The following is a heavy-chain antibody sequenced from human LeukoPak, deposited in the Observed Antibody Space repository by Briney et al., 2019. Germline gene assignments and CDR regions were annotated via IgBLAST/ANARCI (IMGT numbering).Heavy chain of an antibody. CDR2: INTDGSST. CDR3: ARPDFWSGSAFDY. CDR1: GFTFSSYW. V-gene: IGHV3-74*01. D-gene: IGHD3-3*01. Sequence: SGGSLRLSCAASGFTFSSYWMHWVRQAPGKGLVWVSRINTDGSSTSYADSVKGRFTISRDNAKNTLYLQMNSLRAEDTAVYYCARPDFWSGSAFDYWGQGTLVTVSS. J-gene: IGHJ4*02.